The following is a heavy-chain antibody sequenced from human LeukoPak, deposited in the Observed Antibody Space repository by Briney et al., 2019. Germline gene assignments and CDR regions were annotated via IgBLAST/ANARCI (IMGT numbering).Heavy chain of an antibody. J-gene: IGHJ6*01. D-gene: IGHD1-14*01. CDR1: GVSISTYY. CDR3: ARHANRVNYYGMDV. CDR2: TSYSGST. Sequence: SETLSLTCTVSGVSISTYYWSWIRQPPGKGLEWIGYTSYSGSTNYNPSFKSRVTISVDTSKNHFSLKLSSVTAADTAVYYCARHANRVNYYGMDVWGQGTTVTVSS. V-gene: IGHV4-59*08.